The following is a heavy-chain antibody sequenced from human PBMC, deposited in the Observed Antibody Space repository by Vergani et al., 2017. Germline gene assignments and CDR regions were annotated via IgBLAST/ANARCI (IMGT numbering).Heavy chain of an antibody. V-gene: IGHV3-49*04. CDR1: GFSFGDYA. Sequence: EVQLVESGGGLVPPGRSLRLSCAASGFSFGDYAMTWVRQAPGKGLEWVDFIRNKAYGGTTEYAASVKGRFTISRDDSKRLAYLQLSGLKTEDTAVYFCSRGRGYSFGYSAYWGQGTLVTVSS. CDR2: IRNKAYGGTT. D-gene: IGHD5-18*01. CDR3: SRGRGYSFGYSAY. J-gene: IGHJ4*02.